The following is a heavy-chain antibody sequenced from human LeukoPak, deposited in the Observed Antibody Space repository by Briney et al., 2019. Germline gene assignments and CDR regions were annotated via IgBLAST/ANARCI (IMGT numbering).Heavy chain of an antibody. D-gene: IGHD3-16*01. V-gene: IGHV4-59*01. CDR1: GGSISDYY. CDR2: MFYSGST. CDR3: ARVLGGLPVI. Sequence: SETLSLTCTVSGGSISDYYWSWIRQPPGKGLEWIGYMFYSGSTNYNPSPKSRVSISVDTSKNQFSLTLSSVTAADTAVYYCARVLGGLPVIWGQGSLVTVSS. J-gene: IGHJ4*02.